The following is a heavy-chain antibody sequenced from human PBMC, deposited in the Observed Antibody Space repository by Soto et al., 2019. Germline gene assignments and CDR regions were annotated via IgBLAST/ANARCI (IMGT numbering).Heavy chain of an antibody. CDR2: IIPIFGTA. V-gene: IGHV1-69*13. CDR3: ASRYSSSPNPFYYGMDV. Sequence: SVKVSCKASGGTFSSYAISWVRQAPGQGLEWMGGIIPIFGTANYAQKFQGRVTITADESTSTAYMELSSLRSEDTAVYYCASRYSSSPNPFYYGMDVWGQGTTVTVSS. D-gene: IGHD6-13*01. CDR1: GGTFSSYA. J-gene: IGHJ6*02.